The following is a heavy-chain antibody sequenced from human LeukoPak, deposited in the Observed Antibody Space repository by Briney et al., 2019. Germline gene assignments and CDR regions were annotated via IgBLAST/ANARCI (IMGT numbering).Heavy chain of an antibody. CDR3: VTDTSMGGLFDY. V-gene: IGHV3-48*02. Sequence: GTSLRLSCAASGFTFSSYSMNWVRQAPGKGLEWVSYISSSSNTIYYADSVKGRFTISRDNAKNSLYLQMNSLRDEDTALYYCVTDTSMGGLFDYWGQGTLVTVSS. D-gene: IGHD5-18*01. J-gene: IGHJ4*02. CDR1: GFTFSSYS. CDR2: ISSSSNTI.